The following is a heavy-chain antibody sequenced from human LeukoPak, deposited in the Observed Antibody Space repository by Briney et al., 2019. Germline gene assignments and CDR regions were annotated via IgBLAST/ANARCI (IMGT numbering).Heavy chain of an antibody. J-gene: IGHJ4*02. V-gene: IGHV3-23*01. CDR2: ISGSGGST. CDR1: GLTSGIYA. Sequence: GGSLRLSCAASGLTSGIYAMSWVRQAPGKGLEWVSAISGSGGSTYYADSVKGRFTISRDNSKNTLYLQMNSLRAEDTAVYYCAKASSLLWFGELLLTGFDYWGQGTLVTVSS. CDR3: AKASSLLWFGELLLTGFDY. D-gene: IGHD3-10*01.